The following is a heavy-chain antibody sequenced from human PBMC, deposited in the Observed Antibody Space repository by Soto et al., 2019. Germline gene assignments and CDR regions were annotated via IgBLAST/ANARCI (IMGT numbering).Heavy chain of an antibody. CDR1: GFTFSDYF. Sequence: QVQLVESGGGLVKPGGSLRLACAASGFTFSDYFMSWVRQAPGKGLEWISFISLGDSYKKTADSVKGRFTISRDNANNSLYLEMSSLRDEDTAVYYCVRESRTDEDGYDARGYYFDYWGQGTLVTVSS. J-gene: IGHJ4*02. CDR2: ISLGDSYK. V-gene: IGHV3-11*06. CDR3: VRESRTDEDGYDARGYYFDY. D-gene: IGHD5-12*01.